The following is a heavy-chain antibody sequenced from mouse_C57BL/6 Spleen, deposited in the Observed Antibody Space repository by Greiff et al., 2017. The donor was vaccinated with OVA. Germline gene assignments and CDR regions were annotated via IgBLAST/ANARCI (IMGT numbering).Heavy chain of an antibody. CDR3: ARDTTVYFDY. J-gene: IGHJ2*01. CDR2: ISSGSSTI. D-gene: IGHD1-1*01. CDR1: GFTFSDYG. Sequence: DVHLVESGGGLVKPGGSLKLSCAASGFTFSDYGMHWVRQAPEKGLEWVAYISSGSSTIYYADTVKGRFTISRDNAKNTLFLQMTSLRSEDTAMYYCARDTTVYFDYWGQGTTLTVSS. V-gene: IGHV5-17*01.